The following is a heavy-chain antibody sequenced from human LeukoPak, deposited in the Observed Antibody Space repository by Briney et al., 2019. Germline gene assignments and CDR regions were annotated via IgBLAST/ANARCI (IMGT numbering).Heavy chain of an antibody. J-gene: IGHJ5*02. V-gene: IGHV3-30-3*01. CDR1: GFTFSSYA. CDR2: ISYDGSNK. Sequence: PGGSLRLSCAASGFTFSSYAMHWVRQAPGKGLEWVALISYDGSNKYYADSVKGRFTISRDNSKNTLYLQMNSLRAEDTAVYYCARGVGCSGWFDPWGQGTLVTVSS. D-gene: IGHD1-26*01. CDR3: ARGVGCSGWFDP.